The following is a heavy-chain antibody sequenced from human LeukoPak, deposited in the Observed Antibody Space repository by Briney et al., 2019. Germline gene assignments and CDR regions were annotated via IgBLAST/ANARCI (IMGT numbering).Heavy chain of an antibody. CDR3: ARAGWFGEFPLD. D-gene: IGHD3-10*01. CDR2: INPSGGST. J-gene: IGHJ4*02. Sequence: ASVTVSCKASGYTFTSYYMHWVRQAPGQGLEWMGIINPSGGSTSYAQKFQGRVTMTRDTSTSTVYMELSRLRSDDTAVYYCARAGWFGEFPLDWGQGTLVTVSS. CDR1: GYTFTSYY. V-gene: IGHV1-46*01.